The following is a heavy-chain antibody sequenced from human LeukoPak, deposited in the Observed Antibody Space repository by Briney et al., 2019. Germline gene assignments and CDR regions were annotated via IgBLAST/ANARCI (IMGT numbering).Heavy chain of an antibody. CDR2: IYSGSST. CDR3: AKLNVNRTPSDY. J-gene: IGHJ4*02. V-gene: IGHV3-53*01. Sequence: GGSLRLSCAASGFTVGTNYMSWVRQAPGKGLEWVSLIYSGSSTYYANSVKGRFTISRDNSKNTLYLQMNSLRAEDTAVYYCAKLNVNRTPSDYWGQGTLVTVSS. CDR1: GFTVGTNY. D-gene: IGHD1-1*01.